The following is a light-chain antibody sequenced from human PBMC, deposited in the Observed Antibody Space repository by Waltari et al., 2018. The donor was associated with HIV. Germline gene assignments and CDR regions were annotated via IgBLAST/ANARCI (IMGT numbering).Light chain of an antibody. CDR3: AAWDDSLSGWV. J-gene: IGLJ3*02. V-gene: IGLV1-47*01. CDR2: RNN. Sequence: QSMLTQPPSASGTPGQRVTISCSGSSSNIGSNYVYWYQQVPGTAPKLLIYRNNQRPSGAPDRFSGSKPGTAASLAISGLRSEDEADYYCAAWDDSLSGWVFGGGTKLTVL. CDR1: SSNIGSNY.